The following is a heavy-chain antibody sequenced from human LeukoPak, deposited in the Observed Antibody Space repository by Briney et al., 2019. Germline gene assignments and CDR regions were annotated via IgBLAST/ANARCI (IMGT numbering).Heavy chain of an antibody. CDR2: IKSKTDGGTT. CDR1: GFTFSSYA. D-gene: IGHD3-10*01. CDR3: TTLYGSGSDN. V-gene: IGHV3-15*01. J-gene: IGHJ4*02. Sequence: GGSLRLSCAASGFTFSSYAMTWVRQAPGKGLEWIGQIKSKTDGGTTDYAAPVKGRFTISRDDSKDTLYLQMNSLKTEDTAVYYCTTLYGSGSDNWGQGTLVSVSS.